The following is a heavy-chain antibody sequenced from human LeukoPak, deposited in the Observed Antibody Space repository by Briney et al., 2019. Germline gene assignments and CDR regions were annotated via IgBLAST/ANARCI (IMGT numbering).Heavy chain of an antibody. Sequence: SETLSLTCTVSSGSISSSSYYWGWIRQAPGKGLEWIGTIFYNGATQYNPSLQSRVTLSVDTSRNQFSLKMTSVTAADTAIYYCARGHRSGETPRPEDVWGQGATVTVSS. D-gene: IGHD1-14*01. CDR1: SGSISSSSYY. CDR2: IFYNGAT. CDR3: ARGHRSGETPRPEDV. J-gene: IGHJ6*02. V-gene: IGHV4-39*07.